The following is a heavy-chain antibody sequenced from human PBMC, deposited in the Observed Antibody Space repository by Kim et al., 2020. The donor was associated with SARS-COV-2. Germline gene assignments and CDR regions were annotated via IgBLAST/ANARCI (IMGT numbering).Heavy chain of an antibody. J-gene: IGHJ4*02. Sequence: SHTPALKRRVTISVDTSKNQFSLKLSSVTAADTAVYYCARHALYTDSDYWGQGTLVTVSS. V-gene: IGHV4-39*01. CDR3: ARHALYTDSDY. D-gene: IGHD2-2*02.